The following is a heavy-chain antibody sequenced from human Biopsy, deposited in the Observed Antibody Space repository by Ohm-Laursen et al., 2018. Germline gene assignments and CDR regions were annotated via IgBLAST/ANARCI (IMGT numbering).Heavy chain of an antibody. CDR2: NIPILGTG. CDR3: ATKLTGYFHH. D-gene: IGHD3-9*01. J-gene: IGHJ1*01. Sequence: SVKVSCKTPGGTFSNYGVNWVRQAPGQGLEWLGGNIPILGTGNYAQKFQDRVTVAADTSTSTATMELRSLRSDDTAVYYCATKLTGYFHHWGQGTLVIVSS. V-gene: IGHV1-69*06. CDR1: GGTFSNYG.